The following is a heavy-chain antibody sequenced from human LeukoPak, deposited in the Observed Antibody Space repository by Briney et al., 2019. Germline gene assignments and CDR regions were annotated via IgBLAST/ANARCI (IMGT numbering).Heavy chain of an antibody. CDR2: INPRGST. Sequence: PSETLSLTCGVYGGSFSGYYWSWIRQPPGKGLEWIGEINPRGSTNYNPSLKSRVTLSADTSKNQFSLSLNSVTAADTAVYYCARRRLGYYFDYWGQGTLVTVSS. CDR1: GGSFSGYY. V-gene: IGHV4-34*01. CDR3: ARRRLGYYFDY. J-gene: IGHJ4*02. D-gene: IGHD5-24*01.